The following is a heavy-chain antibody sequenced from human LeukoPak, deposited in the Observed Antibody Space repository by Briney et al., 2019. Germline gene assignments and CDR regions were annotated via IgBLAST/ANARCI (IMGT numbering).Heavy chain of an antibody. Sequence: GGSLRLSCAASGFTFSDYYMSWMRQAPGKGLEWVSYISSSGSTIHYADSVKGRFTISRDNSKNTLYLQMNSLRAEDTAVYYCAKASELRFYAFDIWGQGTMVTVSS. CDR3: AKASELRFYAFDI. J-gene: IGHJ3*02. CDR1: GFTFSDYY. V-gene: IGHV3-11*01. D-gene: IGHD3-3*01. CDR2: ISSSGSTI.